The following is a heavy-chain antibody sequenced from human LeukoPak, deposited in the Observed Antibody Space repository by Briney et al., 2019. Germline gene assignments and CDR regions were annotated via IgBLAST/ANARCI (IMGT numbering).Heavy chain of an antibody. CDR2: ISYDGSNK. J-gene: IGHJ4*02. Sequence: GGSLRLSCAASGFTFTNYWMHWVRQAPGKGLEWVAVISYDGSNKYYADSVKGRFTISRDNSKNTLYLQMNSLRAEDTAVYYCARDLSLYLDYWGQGILVTVSS. CDR1: GFTFTNYW. CDR3: ARDLSLYLDY. D-gene: IGHD3-10*01. V-gene: IGHV3-30*03.